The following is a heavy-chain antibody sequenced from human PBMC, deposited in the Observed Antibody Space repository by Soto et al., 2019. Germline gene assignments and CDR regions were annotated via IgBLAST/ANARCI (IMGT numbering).Heavy chain of an antibody. CDR3: AHTLPPGGGMDV. V-gene: IGHV2-5*02. Sequence: QITLKESGPPLVKPTQPLTLTCTFSGFSLSTSGVGVGWIRQPPGKALEWLALIYWDDDKRYSPSLNRRLTITKDTSKNQVVLTMTNMDPVDTATYYCAHTLPPGGGMDVSGQGTTVPVSS. J-gene: IGHJ6*02. CDR1: GFSLSTSGVG. CDR2: IYWDDDK. D-gene: IGHD3-10*01.